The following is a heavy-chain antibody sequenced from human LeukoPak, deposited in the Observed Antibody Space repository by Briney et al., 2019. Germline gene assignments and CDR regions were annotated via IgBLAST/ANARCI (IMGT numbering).Heavy chain of an antibody. Sequence: ASVKVSCKASGYTFTGYYMHWVRQAPGQGLEWMGWINPNSGGTNYAQKFQGRVTMTRDTSISTAYMELSGLRSDDTAVYYCARALRFRSNWFDPWGQGTLVTVSS. V-gene: IGHV1-2*02. D-gene: IGHD3-3*01. CDR1: GYTFTGYY. J-gene: IGHJ5*02. CDR2: INPNSGGT. CDR3: ARALRFRSNWFDP.